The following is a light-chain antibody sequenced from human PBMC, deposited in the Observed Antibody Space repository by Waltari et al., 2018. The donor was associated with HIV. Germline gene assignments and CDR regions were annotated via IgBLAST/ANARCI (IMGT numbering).Light chain of an antibody. J-gene: IGKJ2*01. Sequence: EIVLTQSPGTLSLSPGERATLSCRASQSVSSNYLTWYQQRPGQAPRLLIYAASTRATAIPDRFSGSGSGTDFTLTISRLEPEDFAVYYCQQYGTSPYTFGQGTKVEI. CDR1: QSVSSNY. V-gene: IGKV3-20*01. CDR3: QQYGTSPYT. CDR2: AAS.